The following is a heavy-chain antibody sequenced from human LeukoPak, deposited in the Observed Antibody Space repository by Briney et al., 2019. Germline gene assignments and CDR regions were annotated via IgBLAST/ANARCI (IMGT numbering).Heavy chain of an antibody. J-gene: IGHJ5*02. Sequence: PSETLSLTCTVSGGSISSYYWSWIRQPPGKGLEWIGYIYYSGSTNYDPSLKSRVTISVDTSKNQFSLKLSSVTAADTAVYYCARRPLRYFDWLFFDPWGQGTLVTVSS. CDR1: GGSISSYY. V-gene: IGHV4-59*01. CDR3: ARRPLRYFDWLFFDP. CDR2: IYYSGST. D-gene: IGHD3-9*01.